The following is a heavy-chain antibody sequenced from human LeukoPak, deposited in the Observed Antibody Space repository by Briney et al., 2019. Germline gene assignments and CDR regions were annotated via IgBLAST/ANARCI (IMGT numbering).Heavy chain of an antibody. D-gene: IGHD2-2*01. CDR1: GFTFSSYA. CDR3: ARYCSSTSCLAAAYYYGMDV. V-gene: IGHV3-23*01. J-gene: IGHJ6*02. Sequence: GGSLRLSCAASGFTFSSYAMSWVRQAPGKGLEWVSAISGSGGSTYYADSVKGRFTISRDNSKNTLYLQMNSLRAEDTAVYYCARYCSSTSCLAAAYYYGMDVWGQGTTVTASS. CDR2: ISGSGGST.